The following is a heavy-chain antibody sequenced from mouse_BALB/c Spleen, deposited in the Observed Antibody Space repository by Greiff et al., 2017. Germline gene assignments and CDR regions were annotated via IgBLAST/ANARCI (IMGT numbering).Heavy chain of an antibody. CDR2: INPSSGYT. J-gene: IGHJ2*01. CDR1: GYPFTSYT. Sequence: QVQLQQSAAALARPGASVKMSCKASGYPFTSYTMHWVKQRPGQGLEWIGYINPSSGYTEYNQKFKDKTTLTADKSSSTAYMQLISLTSEDSAVYYWANYYGSSLDYWGQGTTLTVSS. V-gene: IGHV1-4*02. CDR3: ANYYGSSLDY. D-gene: IGHD1-1*01.